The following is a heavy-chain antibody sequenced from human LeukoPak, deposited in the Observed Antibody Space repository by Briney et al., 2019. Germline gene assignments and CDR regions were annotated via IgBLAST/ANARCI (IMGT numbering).Heavy chain of an antibody. CDR1: GFTFSSYA. CDR2: ISGSGGST. J-gene: IGHJ3*02. CDR3: AKSPRYCSGGSCYASPGDAFDI. D-gene: IGHD2-15*01. Sequence: PGGSPRLSCAASGFTFSSYAMSWVRQAPGKGLEWVSAISGSGGSTYYADSVKGRFTISRDNSKNTLYLQMNSLRAEDTAVYYCAKSPRYCSGGSCYASPGDAFDIWGQGTMVSVSS. V-gene: IGHV3-23*01.